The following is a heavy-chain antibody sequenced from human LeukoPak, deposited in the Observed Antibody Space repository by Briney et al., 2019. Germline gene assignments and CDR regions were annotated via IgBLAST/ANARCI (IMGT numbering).Heavy chain of an antibody. V-gene: IGHV1-18*01. D-gene: IGHD6-13*01. Sequence: ASVKVSCTASGYTFTSYGISWVRQAPGQGLEWMGWISAYNGNTNYAQKLQGRVTMTTDTSTSTAYMELRSLRSDDTAVYYCARADYSSSWYGLGALDIWGQGTMVTVSS. J-gene: IGHJ3*02. CDR1: GYTFTSYG. CDR2: ISAYNGNT. CDR3: ARADYSSSWYGLGALDI.